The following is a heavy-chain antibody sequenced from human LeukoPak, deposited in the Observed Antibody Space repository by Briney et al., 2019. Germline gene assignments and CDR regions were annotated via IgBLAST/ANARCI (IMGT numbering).Heavy chain of an antibody. CDR1: GYTFTSYG. CDR2: INPNSGGT. J-gene: IGHJ5*02. V-gene: IGHV1-2*02. D-gene: IGHD6-13*01. CDR3: ARAHLIAAAGYNWFDP. Sequence: ASVKVSCKASGYTFTSYGISWVRQAPGQGLEWMGWINPNSGGTNYAQKFQGRVTMTRDTSISTAYMELSRLRSDDTAVYYCARAHLIAAAGYNWFDPWGQGTLVTVSS.